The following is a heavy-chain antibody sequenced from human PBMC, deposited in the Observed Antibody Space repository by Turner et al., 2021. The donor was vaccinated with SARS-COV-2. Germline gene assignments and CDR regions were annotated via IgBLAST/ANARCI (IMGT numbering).Heavy chain of an antibody. CDR2: IYYSGST. CDR1: GCSISSSRYY. CDR3: ARSNYDFWSGYYTFYFDY. Sequence: QLQLQESGPGLATPSETLSLTCTVSGCSISSSRYYWGWIRQPPGKGLEWIGSIYYSGSTYYNPSLKSRVTISVDTSKNQFSLKLSSVTAADTAVYYCARSNYDFWSGYYTFYFDYWGQGTLVTVSS. V-gene: IGHV4-39*01. D-gene: IGHD3-3*01. J-gene: IGHJ4*02.